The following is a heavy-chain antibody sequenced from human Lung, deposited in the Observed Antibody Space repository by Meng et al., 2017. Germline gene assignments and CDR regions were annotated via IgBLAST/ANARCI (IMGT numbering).Heavy chain of an antibody. Sequence: QVPQQQWGAGLLKPSETLSLHCVVSGGSFSDYYGSWIRQPPGKGLEWIGEINHSGSTNYNPSLESRATISVDTSQNNLSLKLSSVTAADSAVYYCARGPTTMAHDFDYWGQGTLVTVSS. V-gene: IGHV4-34*01. CDR1: GGSFSDYY. CDR2: INHSGST. J-gene: IGHJ4*02. D-gene: IGHD4-11*01. CDR3: ARGPTTMAHDFDY.